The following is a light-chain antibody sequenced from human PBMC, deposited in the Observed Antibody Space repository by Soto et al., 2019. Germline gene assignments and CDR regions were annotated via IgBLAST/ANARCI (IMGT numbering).Light chain of an antibody. CDR3: QQYDNLPLT. J-gene: IGKJ4*02. V-gene: IGKV3D-7*01. CDR2: GAS. CDR1: QSVSSSY. Sequence: ETVMTLSPAKPPLTQAERVTLSCRASQSVSSSYLAWYQQKPGQAPRLLIYGASSRDTGIPARFRGSGSGTDFTLTISSLQPEDFAVYYCQQYDNLPLTFGRGTKVDI.